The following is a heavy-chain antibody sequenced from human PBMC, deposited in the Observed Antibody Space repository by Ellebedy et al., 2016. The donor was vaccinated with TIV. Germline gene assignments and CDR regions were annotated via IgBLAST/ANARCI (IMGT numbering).Heavy chain of an antibody. Sequence: PGGSLRLSCAASGSTFSGSAMHWVRQASGKGLEWVGRLRSKANSYATEYTASVNGRFTISRDDSKNTAYLQMNSLETEDTAVYYCAITYYYDSSGYTIDYWGQGTLVTVTS. D-gene: IGHD3-22*01. J-gene: IGHJ4*02. V-gene: IGHV3-73*01. CDR2: LRSKANSYAT. CDR3: AITYYYDSSGYTIDY. CDR1: GSTFSGSA.